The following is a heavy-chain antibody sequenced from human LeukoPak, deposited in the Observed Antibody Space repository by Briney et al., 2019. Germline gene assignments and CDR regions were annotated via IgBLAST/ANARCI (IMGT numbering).Heavy chain of an antibody. D-gene: IGHD3-10*01. CDR3: ARYRLYGSGSHWFDP. Sequence: PSETLSLTCTVSGGSISSYYWSWIRQPAGKGLEWIGRIYTSGSTNYNPSLKSRVTMSVDTSKNQFSLKLSSVTAADTAVYYCARYRLYGSGSHWFDPWGQGTLVTVSS. V-gene: IGHV4-4*07. CDR2: IYTSGST. CDR1: GGSISSYY. J-gene: IGHJ5*02.